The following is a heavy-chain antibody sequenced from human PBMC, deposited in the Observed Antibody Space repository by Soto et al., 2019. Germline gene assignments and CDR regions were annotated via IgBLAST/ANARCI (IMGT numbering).Heavy chain of an antibody. CDR3: ARTYCSSTRCLQYYFAY. CDR1: GYSFTSYW. CDR2: IYPGDSDT. D-gene: IGHD2-2*01. J-gene: IGHJ4*02. V-gene: IGHV5-51*01. Sequence: GESLKISCKGSGYSFTSYWIGWVRQMPGKGLEWMGIIYPGDSDTRYSPSFQGQVTISADKSISTAYLQWSSLKASDTAMYYCARTYCSSTRCLQYYFAYWVQGTLVTVS.